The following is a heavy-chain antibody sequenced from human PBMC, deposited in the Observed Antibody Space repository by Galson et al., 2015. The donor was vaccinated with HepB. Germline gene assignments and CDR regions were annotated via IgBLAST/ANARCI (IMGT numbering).Heavy chain of an antibody. V-gene: IGHV3-23*01. J-gene: IGHJ4*02. CDR3: AKDKEAGEGLWFRELFFDY. Sequence: SLRLSCAASGFTFSSYAMSWVRQAPGKGLEWVSAISGSGGSTYYADSVKGRFTISRDNSKNTLYLQMNSLRAEDTAVYYCAKDKEAGEGLWFRELFFDYWGQGTLVTVSS. CDR2: ISGSGGST. CDR1: GFTFSSYA. D-gene: IGHD3-10*01.